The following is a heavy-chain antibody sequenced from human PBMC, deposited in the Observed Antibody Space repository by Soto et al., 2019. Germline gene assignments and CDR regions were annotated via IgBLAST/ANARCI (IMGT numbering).Heavy chain of an antibody. V-gene: IGHV3-11*01. J-gene: IGHJ5*02. D-gene: IGHD2-15*01. CDR2: SSSSGGTI. Sequence: QVQLVESGGGLVKPGGSLRLSCAASGFTFTDYYMSWIRQAPGKGLEWVSYSSSSGGTIYYADSVKGRFTISRDNAKNSLYLQMNSLRAEDTAVYYCARVVGSCSGGSCQNWFDPWGQGTLVTVSS. CDR1: GFTFTDYY. CDR3: ARVVGSCSGGSCQNWFDP.